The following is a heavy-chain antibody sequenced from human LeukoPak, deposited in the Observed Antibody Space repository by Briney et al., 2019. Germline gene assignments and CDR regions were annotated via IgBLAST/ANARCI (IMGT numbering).Heavy chain of an antibody. CDR3: ARYGSTHWFDP. D-gene: IGHD4-17*01. Sequence: PSETLSLTCTVSGGSISSYDWSWIRQPPGKGLEWIGFIRYSGSTNYNPSLKSRVTISVDMSKNQFSLRLTSVTAADTAVYYCARYGSTHWFDPWGQGTLVTVSS. V-gene: IGHV4-59*01. CDR2: IRYSGST. CDR1: GGSISSYD. J-gene: IGHJ5*02.